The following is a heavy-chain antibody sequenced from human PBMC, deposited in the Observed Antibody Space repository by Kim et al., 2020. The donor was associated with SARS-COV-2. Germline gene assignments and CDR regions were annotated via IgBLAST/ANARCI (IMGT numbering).Heavy chain of an antibody. CDR3: ARDRCSSTSCYRYYYYGMDV. Sequence: RFTISRDNAKNSLYLQMNSLRDEDTAVYYCARDRCSSTSCYRYYYYGMDVWGQGTTVTVSS. V-gene: IGHV3-48*02. J-gene: IGHJ6*02. D-gene: IGHD2-2*01.